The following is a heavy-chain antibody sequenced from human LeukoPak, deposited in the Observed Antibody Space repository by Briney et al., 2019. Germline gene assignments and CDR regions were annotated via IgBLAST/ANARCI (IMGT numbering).Heavy chain of an antibody. V-gene: IGHV3-66*01. CDR3: AREPYYYDSSGYYGFDY. D-gene: IGHD3-22*01. CDR1: GFTVSSNY. CDR2: IYSGGST. J-gene: IGHJ4*02. Sequence: GGSLRLSCAASGFTVSSNYMSWVRQAPGKGLEWVSVIYSGGSTYYADSVKGRFTISRDNSKNTLYLQMNSLRAEDTAVYYCAREPYYYDSSGYYGFDYWGQGTLVTVSS.